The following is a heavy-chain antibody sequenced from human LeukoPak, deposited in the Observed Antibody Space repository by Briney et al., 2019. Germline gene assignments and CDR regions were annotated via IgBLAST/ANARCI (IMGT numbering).Heavy chain of an antibody. Sequence: ASVKVSCKASGGTFISYAISWVRQAPGQGLEWLGGIIPIFGTANYAQKFQGRVTITADESTSTAYMELSSLRSEDTAVYYCAREGGYSYGYYYFDYWGQGTLVTVSS. CDR2: IIPIFGTA. D-gene: IGHD5-18*01. CDR3: AREGGYSYGYYYFDY. J-gene: IGHJ4*02. V-gene: IGHV1-69*01. CDR1: GGTFISYA.